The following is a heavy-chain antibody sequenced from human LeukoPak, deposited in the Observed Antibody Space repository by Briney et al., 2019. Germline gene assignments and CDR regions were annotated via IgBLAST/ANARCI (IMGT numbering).Heavy chain of an antibody. D-gene: IGHD3-10*01. CDR3: ARSRWFGEFYPLPFDY. CDR2: VNSDGSIT. Sequence: GGSLRLSCAASGFTFSSYWMNWVRQAPGEGLVWVSRVNSDGSITNYADSVKGRFTISRDNAKNTLYLQMNSLRAEDTAVYYCARSRWFGEFYPLPFDYWGQGTLVTVSS. J-gene: IGHJ4*02. CDR1: GFTFSSYW. V-gene: IGHV3-74*01.